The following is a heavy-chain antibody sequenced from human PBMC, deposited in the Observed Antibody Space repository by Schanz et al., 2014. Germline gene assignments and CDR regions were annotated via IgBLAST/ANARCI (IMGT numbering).Heavy chain of an antibody. J-gene: IGHJ5*01. CDR3: ARSPGDFPGWFDS. V-gene: IGHV4-30-2*01. CDR1: GGSISSGGSS. Sequence: QVHLQESGPGLVKPSETLSLTCGVSGGSISSGGSSWNWIRLPPGKGLEWIGYIYHSGSTYYNPSLKSRVTISVDRSKNQFSLTLNSVTAADTAVYYCARSPGDFPGWFDSWGQGTLVTVSS. D-gene: IGHD4-17*01. CDR2: IYHSGST.